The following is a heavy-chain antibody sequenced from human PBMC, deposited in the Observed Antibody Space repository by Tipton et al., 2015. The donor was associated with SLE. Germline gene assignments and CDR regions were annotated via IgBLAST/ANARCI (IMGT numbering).Heavy chain of an antibody. D-gene: IGHD5-12*01. CDR2: IYGGAHNT. J-gene: IGHJ6*02. CDR3: AKDIVATTPIYGIDV. CDR1: GFIFSSYA. Sequence: GSLRLSCAASGFIFSSYAMSWVRQAPGKGLEWIAVIYGGAHNTFYADSVKGRFTISRDNSKNTLYLQMNSLRAEDTAVYYCAKDIVATTPIYGIDVWGQGTTVTVSS. V-gene: IGHV3-23*03.